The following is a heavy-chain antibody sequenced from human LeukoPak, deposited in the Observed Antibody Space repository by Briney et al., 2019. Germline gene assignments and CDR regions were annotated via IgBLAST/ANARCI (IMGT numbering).Heavy chain of an antibody. J-gene: IGHJ4*02. CDR2: INWNGGST. CDR3: AKERGTSGYFDY. Sequence: GGSLRLSCAASGFTFDDYGMSWVRQAPGKGLEWVSGINWNGGSTGYADSVKGRFTISRDNAKNSLYLQMNSLITEDTALYYCAKERGTSGYFDYWGQGTLVTVSS. V-gene: IGHV3-20*04. CDR1: GFTFDDYG. D-gene: IGHD3-10*01.